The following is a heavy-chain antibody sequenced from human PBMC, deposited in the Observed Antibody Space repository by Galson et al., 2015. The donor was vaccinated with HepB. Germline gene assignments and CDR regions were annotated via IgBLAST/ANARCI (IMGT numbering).Heavy chain of an antibody. CDR3: ARERYRITNSGVIFMPPKMDAYDI. D-gene: IGHD3-3*01. Sequence: SVKVSCKASGYTFNAYHIHWVRQAPGQGLEWMGIINPYDDSTSYAQKFRGRVTMTSDTSTNTVDMELGSLGSEDTAVYYCARERYRITNSGVIFMPPKMDAYDIWGRGTMVTVSS. CDR2: INPYDDST. V-gene: IGHV1-46*02. CDR1: GYTFNAYH. J-gene: IGHJ3*02.